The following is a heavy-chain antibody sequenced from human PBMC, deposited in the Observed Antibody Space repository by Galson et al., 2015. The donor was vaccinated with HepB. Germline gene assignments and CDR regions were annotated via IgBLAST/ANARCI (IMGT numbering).Heavy chain of an antibody. CDR2: ISSGGTK. CDR3: VANQYAPGSYFFFHY. D-gene: IGHD3-10*01. V-gene: IGHV3-48*01. J-gene: IGHJ4*02. Sequence: SLRLSCATSGFSFISYSMNWVRQAPGRGLEWVSYISSGGTKYYADSVKGRFTISRDNSKNTLFLQMNSLRAEDAAVYYCVANQYAPGSYFFFHYWGQGTLVTVSS. CDR1: GFSFISYS.